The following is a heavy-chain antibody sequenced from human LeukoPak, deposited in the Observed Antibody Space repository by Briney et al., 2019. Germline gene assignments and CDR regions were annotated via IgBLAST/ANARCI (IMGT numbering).Heavy chain of an antibody. J-gene: IGHJ4*02. CDR1: GFTFSSYA. V-gene: IGHV3-64*01. Sequence: GGSLRLSCAASGFTFSSYAMHWVRQAPGKGLEYVSAISSNGGSTYYANSVKGRFTISRDNSKNTLYLQMGSLRAEDMAVYYCARDQEGTTVRGGFDYWGQGTLVTVSS. D-gene: IGHD3-10*01. CDR2: ISSNGGST. CDR3: ARDQEGTTVRGGFDY.